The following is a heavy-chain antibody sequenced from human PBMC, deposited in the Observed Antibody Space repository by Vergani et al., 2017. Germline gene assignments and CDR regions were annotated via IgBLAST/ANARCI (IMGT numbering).Heavy chain of an antibody. D-gene: IGHD2-15*01. V-gene: IGHV3-15*01. Sequence: EVQLVESGGGLVQPGGSLRLSCAASGFTFSNAWMSWVRQAPGKGLEWVGRIKSKTDGGTTDYAAPVKGRFTISRDDSKNTLYLQMNSLKTEDTAVYYCTTIYCSGGSCYSGDYYYYYMDVWGKGTTVTVSS. CDR2: IKSKTDGGTT. CDR1: GFTFSNAW. J-gene: IGHJ6*03. CDR3: TTIYCSGGSCYSGDYYYYYMDV.